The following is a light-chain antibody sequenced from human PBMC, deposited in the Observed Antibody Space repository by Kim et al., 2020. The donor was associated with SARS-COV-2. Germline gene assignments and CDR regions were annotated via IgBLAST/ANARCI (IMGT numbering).Light chain of an antibody. Sequence: DIQMTQSPSSLSASVGDRVTITCRASQSISSWLAWYQQKPGKAPKLLIYKASSLESGVPSRFSGSGSGTEFTLTISRLQPDDFATYYCQQYNSYSPWSFGQGTELEIK. CDR2: KAS. CDR1: QSISSW. CDR3: QQYNSYSPWS. V-gene: IGKV1-5*03. J-gene: IGKJ2*04.